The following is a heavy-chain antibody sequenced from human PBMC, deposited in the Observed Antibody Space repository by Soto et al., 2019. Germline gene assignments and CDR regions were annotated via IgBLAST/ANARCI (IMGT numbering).Heavy chain of an antibody. CDR2: IQPISGAT. CDR1: GYTFTDYF. D-gene: IGHD3-10*01. J-gene: IGHJ5*02. Sequence: ASVKVSCKTSGYTFTDYFIHWVRQAPGQGLEWVGMIQPISGATGYAQKLQGRVTMTRDTSATTVNMELGGLRSDDTAVYYCARTYYGGLRWFDPWGQGTLVTVSS. CDR3: ARTYYGGLRWFDP. V-gene: IGHV1-46*01.